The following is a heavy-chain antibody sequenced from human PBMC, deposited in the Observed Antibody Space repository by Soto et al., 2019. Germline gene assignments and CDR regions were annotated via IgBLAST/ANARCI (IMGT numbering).Heavy chain of an antibody. D-gene: IGHD3-10*01. V-gene: IGHV3-33*01. J-gene: IGHJ6*02. CDR3: ARGGLTAGLSYYYYGMDV. CDR2: IWYDGSNK. Sequence: GGSLRLSCAASGFTFSSYGMHWVRQAPGKGLEWVAVIWYDGSNKYYADSVKGRFTISRDNSKNTLYLQMNSLRAEDTAVYYCARGGLTAGLSYYYYGMDVWGQGTTVTVSS. CDR1: GFTFSSYG.